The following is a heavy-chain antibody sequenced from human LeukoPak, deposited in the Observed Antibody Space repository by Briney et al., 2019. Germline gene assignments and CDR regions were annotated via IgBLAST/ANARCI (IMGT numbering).Heavy chain of an antibody. Sequence: GESLKISCKGSGYSFTSYWIGWVRQMPGKGLQWMGIIYPGDFDTRYSPSFQGQVTISADKSINTAYLQWSSLRASDTAMYYCARTAGYCSSTSCYGRTNWFDPWGQGTLVTVSS. D-gene: IGHD2-2*01. CDR1: GYSFTSYW. CDR2: IYPGDFDT. CDR3: ARTAGYCSSTSCYGRTNWFDP. J-gene: IGHJ5*02. V-gene: IGHV5-51*01.